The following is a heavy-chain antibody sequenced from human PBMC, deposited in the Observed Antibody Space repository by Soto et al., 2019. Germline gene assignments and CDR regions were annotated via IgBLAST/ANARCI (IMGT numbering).Heavy chain of an antibody. CDR1: GYTFTSYY. CDR3: ARSRGEDSSAPGAWFDP. J-gene: IGHJ5*02. Sequence: ASVKVSCKASGYTFTSYYMHWVRQAPGQGLEWMGIINPSGGSTSYAQKFQGRVTMTRDTSTSTVYMELSSLRSEDTAVYYCARSRGEDSSAPGAWFDPRGQGTLVTVSS. CDR2: INPSGGST. D-gene: IGHD6-6*01. V-gene: IGHV1-46*01.